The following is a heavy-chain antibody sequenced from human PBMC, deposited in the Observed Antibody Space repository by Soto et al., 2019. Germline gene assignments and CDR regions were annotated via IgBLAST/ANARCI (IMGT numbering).Heavy chain of an antibody. V-gene: IGHV1-46*01. J-gene: IGHJ4*02. CDR1: GYTFTSYY. Sequence: QVQLVQSGAEVKKPGASVKVSCKASGYTFTSYYMHWVRQTPGQGLEWMGIINPSGGSTSYAQKFQGRVTMTRDTSTSTVYMELSSLRSEDTAVYYCARAPPGDIVVVPAAYFDYWGQGTLVTVSS. CDR2: INPSGGST. CDR3: ARAPPGDIVVVPAAYFDY. D-gene: IGHD2-2*01.